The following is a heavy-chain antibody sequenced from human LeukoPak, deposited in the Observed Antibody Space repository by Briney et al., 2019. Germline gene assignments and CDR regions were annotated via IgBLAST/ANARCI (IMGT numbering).Heavy chain of an antibody. CDR3: ARDLGYCDTTNCGHYFYGMDV. D-gene: IGHD2-2*01. J-gene: IGHJ6*02. CDR1: GFTFSHYT. CDR2: ISSSSAYI. Sequence: GGSLRLSCAASGFTFSHYTMNWVRQAPGKGLEWVSSISSSSAYIYYADSVKGRFTISRDNAKNSLVLQMSSLRAGDTAVYYCARDLGYCDTTNCGHYFYGMDVWGQGTTVTVSS. V-gene: IGHV3-21*01.